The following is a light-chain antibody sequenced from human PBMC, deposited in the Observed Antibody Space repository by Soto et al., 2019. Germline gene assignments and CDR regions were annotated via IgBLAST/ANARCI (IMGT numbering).Light chain of an antibody. CDR3: QQYNKGPTNT. CDR2: DAS. Sequence: EIGLTNTPVNLSRSANNKATLSFRSSQSVCSYLAWYQQKPGQAPRLLIYDASNRATGIPARFSGSGSGTDFTLTISSLQSEDFAVYYCQQYNKGPTNTFGQGTKVDIK. J-gene: IGKJ2*01. V-gene: IGKV3-11*01. CDR1: QSVCSY.